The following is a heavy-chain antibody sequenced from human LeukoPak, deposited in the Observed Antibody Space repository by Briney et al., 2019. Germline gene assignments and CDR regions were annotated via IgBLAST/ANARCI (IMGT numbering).Heavy chain of an antibody. CDR1: GGSISSGSDY. CDR2: IDTSGGT. CDR3: VRDHLAVAGMRLAWFDP. D-gene: IGHD6-19*01. Sequence: SQTLSLTCTVSGGSISSGSDYWSWIRQPAGKGLEWIGHIDTSGGTNYNPSLKSRVTISVDTSKNQFSLELSSVTAADTAVYYCVRDHLAVAGMRLAWFDPWGQGTVVTVSS. V-gene: IGHV4-61*09. J-gene: IGHJ5*02.